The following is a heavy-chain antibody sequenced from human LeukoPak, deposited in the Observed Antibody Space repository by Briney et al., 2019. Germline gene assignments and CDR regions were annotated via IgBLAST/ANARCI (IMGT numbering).Heavy chain of an antibody. J-gene: IGHJ4*02. D-gene: IGHD6-19*01. CDR1: GFTFSSYS. Sequence: GGSLRLSCAASGFTFSSYSMTWVRQAPGKGLEWVSSMSSGGTYIYYADSVKGRFTISRDNAKNSLYLQMDSLRAEDTAVYYCATLTVASSFDYWGQGTLVTVSS. V-gene: IGHV3-21*01. CDR2: MSSGGTYI. CDR3: ATLTVASSFDY.